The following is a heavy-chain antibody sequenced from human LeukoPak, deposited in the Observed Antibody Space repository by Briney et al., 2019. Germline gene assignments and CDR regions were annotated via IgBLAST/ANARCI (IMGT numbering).Heavy chain of an antibody. CDR1: GGSISSSSYY. Sequence: PSETLSLTCTVSGGSISSSSYYWGWIRQPPGKGLEWIGNIYYSGSAYYNPSLKSRVTISVDTSKNQFSLKLSSVTAADTAVYYCATETRTQWLVPPYFDYWGQGTLVTVSS. CDR2: IYYSGSA. J-gene: IGHJ4*02. CDR3: ATETRTQWLVPPYFDY. V-gene: IGHV4-39*07. D-gene: IGHD6-19*01.